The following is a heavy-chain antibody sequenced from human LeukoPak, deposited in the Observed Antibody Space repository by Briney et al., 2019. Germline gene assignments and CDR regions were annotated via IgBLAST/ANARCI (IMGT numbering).Heavy chain of an antibody. J-gene: IGHJ4*02. CDR3: ASELAGEYYFDY. V-gene: IGHV3-30-3*01. CDR2: ISYDGSNK. Sequence: GGSLRLSCAASGFTFSSYAMHWVRQAPGKGLEWVAVISYDGSNKYYADSVKGRFTISRDNSKNTLYLQMNSLRAEDTAVYYCASELAGEYYFDYWGQGTLVTVSS. CDR1: GFTFSSYA. D-gene: IGHD3-10*01.